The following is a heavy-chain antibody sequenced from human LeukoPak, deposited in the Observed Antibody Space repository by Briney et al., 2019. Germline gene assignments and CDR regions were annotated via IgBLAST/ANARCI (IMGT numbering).Heavy chain of an antibody. D-gene: IGHD6-19*01. V-gene: IGHV1-46*01. CDR3: ARFAVHRRITVPGQFGLDY. J-gene: IGHJ4*02. CDR2: INPSGGST. CDR1: GYIFTSYN. Sequence: ASVKVSCKTSGYIFTSYNIYWVRQAPGQGLEWMGIINPSGGSTNYAQKFQGRVTMTRDTSTSTVYMKLSSLRSEDTAVYYCARFAVHRRITVPGQFGLDYWGQGTLVSVSS.